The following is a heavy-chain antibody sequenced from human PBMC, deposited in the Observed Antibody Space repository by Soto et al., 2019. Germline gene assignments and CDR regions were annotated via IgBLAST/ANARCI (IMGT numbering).Heavy chain of an antibody. CDR2: ISSSGSTI. D-gene: IGHD1-26*01. J-gene: IGHJ4*02. V-gene: IGHV3-48*03. Sequence: EVQLVESGGGLVQPGGSLRLSCAASGFTFSSYEMNWVRQAPGKGLEWVSYISSSGSTIYYADSVKGRFTISRDNAKNSLYLQMNSLRAEDTAVYYCARAPFYSGSYSFDYWGQGTLVTVSS. CDR3: ARAPFYSGSYSFDY. CDR1: GFTFSSYE.